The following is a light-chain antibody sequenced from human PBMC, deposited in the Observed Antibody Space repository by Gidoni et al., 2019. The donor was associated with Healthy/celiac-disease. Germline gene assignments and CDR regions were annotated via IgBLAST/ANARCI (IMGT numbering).Light chain of an antibody. J-gene: IGKJ3*01. CDR3: QQYYSYPFT. Sequence: AIRMTQSPSSFSASTGDRVTITCRASQGINSYLAWYQQKPGKAPKLLIYAASTLQSGVPSRFSGSESGTDFTLTISCLQSEDFATYYCQQYYSYPFTSGPGTKVDIK. V-gene: IGKV1-8*01. CDR2: AAS. CDR1: QGINSY.